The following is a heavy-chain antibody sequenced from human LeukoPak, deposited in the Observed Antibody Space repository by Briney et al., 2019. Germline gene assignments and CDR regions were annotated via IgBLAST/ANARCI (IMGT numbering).Heavy chain of an antibody. CDR3: TRGASVNGGYDSRYFDL. Sequence: PGGSLRLSCAASGFTFSNYDMHWVRQPTGKGLEWVSAIGTAGDTYYPGSVKGRFTISRENAKNSLFLQMNSLRPGDTAVYYCTRGASVNGGYDSRYFDLWGRGTLVTVSS. CDR1: GFTFSNYD. V-gene: IGHV3-13*04. CDR2: IGTAGDT. J-gene: IGHJ2*01. D-gene: IGHD5-12*01.